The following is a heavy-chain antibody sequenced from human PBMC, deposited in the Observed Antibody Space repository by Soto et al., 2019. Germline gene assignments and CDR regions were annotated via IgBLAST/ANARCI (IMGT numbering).Heavy chain of an antibody. CDR2: IYWDDDK. J-gene: IGHJ4*02. D-gene: IGHD6-13*01. CDR1: GFSLSTSGVG. CDR3: AHSGGYSRSWYEGYYFDY. Sequence: QITLKESGPTLVKPTQTLTLTCTFSGFSLSTSGVGVGWIRQPPGKALEWLALIYWDDDKRYRPSLKSRLTIAKDTTKIQVVLTMTNMDPVDTATYYCAHSGGYSRSWYEGYYFDYWGQGTLVTVSS. V-gene: IGHV2-5*02.